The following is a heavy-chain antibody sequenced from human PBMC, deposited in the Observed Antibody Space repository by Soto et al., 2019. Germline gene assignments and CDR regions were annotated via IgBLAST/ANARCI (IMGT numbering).Heavy chain of an antibody. V-gene: IGHV3-23*01. D-gene: IGHD6-13*01. Sequence: EVLLLESGGGLVQPGGSLRLSCAASGFTFSSYAMSWVRQAPGKGLEWVSAIRGSGGSTYYADSVKGRFTISRDNSKNTLYLQMNSLRAEDTAVYYCAKENGYSSSWFEFDYWGQGTLVTVSS. J-gene: IGHJ4*02. CDR1: GFTFSSYA. CDR2: IRGSGGST. CDR3: AKENGYSSSWFEFDY.